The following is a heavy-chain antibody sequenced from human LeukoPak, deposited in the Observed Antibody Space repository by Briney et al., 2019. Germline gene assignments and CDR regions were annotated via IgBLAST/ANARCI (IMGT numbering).Heavy chain of an antibody. J-gene: IGHJ4*02. D-gene: IGHD2-15*01. CDR1: GGSISSGGYY. CDR3: ARSPYCSGGSCYSAYFDY. Sequence: PSQTLSLTCTVSGGSISSGGYYWSWIRQHPGKGLEWIGYIYYGGSTYYNPSLKSRVTISVDTSKNQFSLKLSSVTAADTAVYYCARSPYCSGGSCYSAYFDYWGQGTLVTVSS. CDR2: IYYGGST. V-gene: IGHV4-31*03.